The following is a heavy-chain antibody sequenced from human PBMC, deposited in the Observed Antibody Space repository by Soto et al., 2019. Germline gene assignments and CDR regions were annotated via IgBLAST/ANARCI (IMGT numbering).Heavy chain of an antibody. V-gene: IGHV3-23*01. Sequence: EVQLLESGGGLVQPGGSLRLSCSASGFTFSRYGMSWVRQAPGKGLEWVSGISGSGGSTQYADSVKGRFTISRDNSKKTLYLEMNSLRAEDTAVYYCAKWRSSWTNYYYYYGMDVWGQGTTVTVSS. CDR1: GFTFSRYG. J-gene: IGHJ6*02. D-gene: IGHD6-13*01. CDR3: AKWRSSWTNYYYYYGMDV. CDR2: ISGSGGST.